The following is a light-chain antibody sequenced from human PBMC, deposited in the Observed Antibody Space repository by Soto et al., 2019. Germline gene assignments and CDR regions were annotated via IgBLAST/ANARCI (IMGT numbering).Light chain of an antibody. J-gene: IGLJ1*01. CDR3: CSYTSRSTYV. Sequence: QSALTQPASVSGSPGQSITISCTGTSSDVGGYNYVSWYQQHPGKAPKLMIYEVSNRPSGVSNRFSGSKSGNTASLTISGLQAEDGTDYYCCSYTSRSTYVFGTGTKVTVL. CDR2: EVS. V-gene: IGLV2-14*01. CDR1: SSDVGGYNY.